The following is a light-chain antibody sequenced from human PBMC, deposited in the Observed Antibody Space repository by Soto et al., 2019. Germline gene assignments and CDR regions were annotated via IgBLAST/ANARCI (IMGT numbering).Light chain of an antibody. J-gene: IGKJ2*01. CDR1: QSVSSSY. CDR2: GAS. CDR3: QLYGSSPPYT. V-gene: IGKV3-20*01. Sequence: EIVLTQSPGILSLSPGERATLSCRASQSVSSSYLAWYQQKPGQAPRLLIYGASNRATGIPDRFSASGSKTNFTLTISRLEPEDFAVYYCQLYGSSPPYTFGQGTKLEIK.